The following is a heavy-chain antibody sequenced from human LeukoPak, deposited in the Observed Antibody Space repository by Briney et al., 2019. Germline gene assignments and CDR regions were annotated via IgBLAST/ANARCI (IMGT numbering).Heavy chain of an antibody. J-gene: IGHJ4*02. D-gene: IGHD6-19*01. CDR1: GGSITSGSYY. Sequence: SETLSLTCAVSGGSITSGSYYWTWIRQPAGKGLEWIGRIYTSGSTNYNPSLKSRVTISVDTSKNQFSLKLSSVTAADTAVYYCARARKSSGWDNPDYWGQGTLVTVSS. CDR2: IYTSGST. CDR3: ARARKSSGWDNPDY. V-gene: IGHV4-61*02.